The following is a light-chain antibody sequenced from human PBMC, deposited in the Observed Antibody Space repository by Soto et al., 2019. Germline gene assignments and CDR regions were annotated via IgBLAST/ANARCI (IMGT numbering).Light chain of an antibody. Sequence: QSALTQPASVSGSPGQSITISCTGTSSDVGGYNYVSWYQLHPGKAPKLMIYEVGNRPSGVSNRFSGSKSGNTASLTISGLQAEDEADYYRNSYTSTSTYVFGTGTKVTVL. CDR1: SSDVGGYNY. J-gene: IGLJ1*01. CDR3: NSYTSTSTYV. V-gene: IGLV2-14*01. CDR2: EVG.